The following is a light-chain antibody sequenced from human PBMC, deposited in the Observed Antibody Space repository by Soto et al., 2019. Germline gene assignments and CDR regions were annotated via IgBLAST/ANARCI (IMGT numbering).Light chain of an antibody. V-gene: IGKV3-20*01. CDR2: GAS. Sequence: EIVLTQSPGTLSLSPGERATLSCRASQSVSSNYLAWYQQKPGEAPRLLIYGASSRATGIPDRFSGSGSGTDFPLTISRLEPEDFAMYYCQQYSSSPLMYTFGQGTKLEIK. J-gene: IGKJ2*01. CDR1: QSVSSNY. CDR3: QQYSSSPLMYT.